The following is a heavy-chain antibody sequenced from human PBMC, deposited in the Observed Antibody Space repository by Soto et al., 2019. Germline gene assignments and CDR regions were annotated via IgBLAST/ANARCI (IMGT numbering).Heavy chain of an antibody. D-gene: IGHD3-3*01. CDR1: GFTFSSHW. Sequence: GGSLRLSCAVSGFTFSSHWMRWVRQAPGNGLEWVANIKQDGSEQCYVDSVKGRFTISRDNAKNSVYLQMTSLRAEDTAVYYCVREEFDFWSNYYRYFDYWGQGTLVTVSS. V-gene: IGHV3-7*03. CDR3: VREEFDFWSNYYRYFDY. CDR2: IKQDGSEQ. J-gene: IGHJ4*02.